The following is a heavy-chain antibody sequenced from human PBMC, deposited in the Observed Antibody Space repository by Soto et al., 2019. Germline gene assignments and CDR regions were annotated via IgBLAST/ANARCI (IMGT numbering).Heavy chain of an antibody. CDR1: GGTFSSYA. CDR3: ARDQRYYDGDRGNWFDP. V-gene: IGHV1-69*01. J-gene: IGHJ5*02. CDR2: IIPIFGTE. D-gene: IGHD3-22*01. Sequence: QVQLVQSGAEVKKPGSSVKVSCKASGGTFSSYAISWVRQAPGQGLEWMGGIIPIFGTENYAHKFQGRGTITADESTSTAYMQLGSLRSEDTAVKYCARDQRYYDGDRGNWFDPWGQGTLVTLSS.